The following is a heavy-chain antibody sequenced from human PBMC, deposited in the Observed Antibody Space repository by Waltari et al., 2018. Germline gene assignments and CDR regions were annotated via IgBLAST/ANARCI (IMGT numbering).Heavy chain of an antibody. CDR2: INPNSGGT. CDR3: ARDPHITTTTGSHY. V-gene: IGHV1-2*02. D-gene: IGHD4-17*01. CDR1: GYTFTASY. Sequence: QVRLVQPGAEVKRPGASLTVSCPCSGYTFTASYLHWVRQAPGQGLERMGWINPNSGGTSFAAKFQGRVTLTSDTSINTVYMELTRLKSDDTAVYYCARDPHITTTTGSHYWGQGTLVTVSS. J-gene: IGHJ4*02.